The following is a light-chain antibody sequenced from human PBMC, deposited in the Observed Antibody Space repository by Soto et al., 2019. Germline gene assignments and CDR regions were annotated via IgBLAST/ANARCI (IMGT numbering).Light chain of an antibody. Sequence: DIQMTQSPSSLSASVGDRVTITCQASQDITNYLNWYQQKPGKAPKLLIYDASNLETGVPSRFSGSGSGTAFTVTISSLQPEDIATYYCQQYDNLVLFTFGPGTKVDIK. CDR1: QDITNY. CDR3: QQYDNLVLFT. J-gene: IGKJ3*01. CDR2: DAS. V-gene: IGKV1-33*01.